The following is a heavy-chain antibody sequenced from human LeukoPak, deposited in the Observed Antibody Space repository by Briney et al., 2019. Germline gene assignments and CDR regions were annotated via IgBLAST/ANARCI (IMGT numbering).Heavy chain of an antibody. V-gene: IGHV3-23*01. Sequence: GGSLRLSCAASGFTFSSYAMSWVRQAPGKGLEWVSAISGSGGSTYYADSVKGRFTISRDNSKNTLYLQMNSLRAEDTAVYYCAEVVLVPAAMGAAAGSYFDYWGQGTLVTVSS. J-gene: IGHJ4*02. D-gene: IGHD2-2*01. CDR2: ISGSGGST. CDR3: AEVVLVPAAMGAAAGSYFDY. CDR1: GFTFSSYA.